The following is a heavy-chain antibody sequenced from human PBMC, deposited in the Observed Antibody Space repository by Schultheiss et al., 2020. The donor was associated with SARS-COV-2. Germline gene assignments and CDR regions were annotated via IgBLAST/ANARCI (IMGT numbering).Heavy chain of an antibody. Sequence: SETLSLTCAVYGESFSGYYWSWIRQPPGKGLEWIGYIYYSGGTNYNPSLKSRVTISVDTSKNQFSLKLSSVTAADTAIYYCARRVGVRQFYYYYYYMDVWGKGTTVTVSS. D-gene: IGHD3-10*01. CDR2: IYYSGGT. J-gene: IGHJ6*03. CDR3: ARRVGVRQFYYYYYYMDV. CDR1: GESFSGYY. V-gene: IGHV4-59*08.